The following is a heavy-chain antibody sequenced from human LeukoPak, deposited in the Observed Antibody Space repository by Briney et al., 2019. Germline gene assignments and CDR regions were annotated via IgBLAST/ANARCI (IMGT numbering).Heavy chain of an antibody. J-gene: IGHJ4*02. V-gene: IGHV4-4*09. Sequence: SETLSLTCTVSGGSISGYYLNWIRQPPGKGLEWIGYISTSGNTNYNPSLKSRVTISVDTSKNQFSLKLSSVTAADTAVYYCARGVTTEPLDYWGQGTLVTVSS. CDR1: GGSISGYY. CDR2: ISTSGNT. D-gene: IGHD1-1*01. CDR3: ARGVTTEPLDY.